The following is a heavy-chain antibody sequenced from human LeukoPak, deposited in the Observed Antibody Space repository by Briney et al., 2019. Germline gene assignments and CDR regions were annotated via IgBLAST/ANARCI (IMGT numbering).Heavy chain of an antibody. D-gene: IGHD3-22*01. CDR1: GGSISSSYYY. J-gene: IGHJ4*02. CDR3: ARDPYDSSGYYDY. CDR2: IYYSGST. V-gene: IGHV4-39*07. Sequence: PSETLSLTCTVSGGSISSSYYYWGWIRQPPGKGLEWIGSIYYSGSTSYNPSLKSRVTISVDTSKNQFSLKLSSVTAADTAVYYCARDPYDSSGYYDYWGQGTLVTVSS.